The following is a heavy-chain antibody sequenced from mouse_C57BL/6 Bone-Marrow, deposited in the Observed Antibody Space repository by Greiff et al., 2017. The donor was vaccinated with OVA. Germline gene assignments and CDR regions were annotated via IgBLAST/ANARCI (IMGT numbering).Heavy chain of an antibody. CDR1: GFSLSTFGMG. CDR3: ARPQTAQATDWYFDV. D-gene: IGHD3-2*02. V-gene: IGHV8-8*01. CDR2: IWWDDDK. J-gene: IGHJ1*03. Sequence: QVTLKESGPGILQPSQTLSLTCSFSGFSLSTFGMGVGWIRQPSGKGLEWLAHIWWDDDKYYNPALKSRLTISKATSKSRVCLRIADVDTADTATYYCARPQTAQATDWYFDVWGTGTTVTVSS.